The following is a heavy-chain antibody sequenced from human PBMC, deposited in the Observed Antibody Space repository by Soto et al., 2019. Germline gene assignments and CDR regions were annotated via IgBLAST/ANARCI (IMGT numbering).Heavy chain of an antibody. CDR1: GGTFSSYT. CDR2: IIPILGIA. CDR3: ARDGSAPPYYYYGMDV. Sequence: QVQLVQSGAEVKKPGSSVKVSCKASGGTFSSYTISWVRQAPGQGLEWMGRIIPILGIANYAQKFQGRVTITADKSTSTAYMGLSSLRSEDTAVYYCARDGSAPPYYYYGMDVWGQGTTVTVSS. D-gene: IGHD5-12*01. V-gene: IGHV1-69*08. J-gene: IGHJ6*02.